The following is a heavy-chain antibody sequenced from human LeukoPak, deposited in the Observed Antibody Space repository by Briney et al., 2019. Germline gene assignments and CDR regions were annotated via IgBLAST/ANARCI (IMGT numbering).Heavy chain of an antibody. J-gene: IGHJ4*02. CDR1: GFTFDDYT. CDR3: AKMWGIGFGELFGY. V-gene: IGHV3-43*01. CDR2: ISWDGGST. Sequence: GGSLRLSCAASGFTFDDYTMHWVRQAPGKGLEWVSLISWDGGSTYYADSVKGRFTISRDNSKNTLYLQMNSLRAEDTAVYYCAKMWGIGFGELFGYWGQGTLVTVSS. D-gene: IGHD3-10*01.